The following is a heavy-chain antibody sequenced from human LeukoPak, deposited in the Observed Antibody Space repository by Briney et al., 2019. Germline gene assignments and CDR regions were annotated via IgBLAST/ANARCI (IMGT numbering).Heavy chain of an antibody. Sequence: ASVKVSCKASGYTFTGYYMHWVRQAPGQGLEWMGIINPSGGTTSYAQKFQGRVTMTRDMSSSTVYMELSSLRSEDTAVYYCARALGYSSSWYNYYYYMDVWGKGTTVTISS. CDR2: INPSGGTT. V-gene: IGHV1-46*01. J-gene: IGHJ6*03. CDR1: GYTFTGYY. D-gene: IGHD6-13*01. CDR3: ARALGYSSSWYNYYYYMDV.